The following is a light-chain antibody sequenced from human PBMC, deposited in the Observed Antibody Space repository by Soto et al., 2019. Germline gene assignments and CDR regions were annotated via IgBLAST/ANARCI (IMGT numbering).Light chain of an antibody. V-gene: IGLV2-14*01. Sequence: QSALTQPASVSGSPGQSITISCTGTSSDIGGHPFVSWYQQQSGKASKLVSYEVTDRPPEVSDRFSGSKSGNTASLTISGLQSEDEADYYCSSYPSSSLYVFGTGTNVTVL. CDR3: SSYPSSSLYV. CDR1: SSDIGGHPF. CDR2: EVT. J-gene: IGLJ1*01.